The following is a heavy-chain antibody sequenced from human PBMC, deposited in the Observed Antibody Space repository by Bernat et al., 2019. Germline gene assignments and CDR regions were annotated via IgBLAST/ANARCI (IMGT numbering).Heavy chain of an antibody. CDR2: ISYDGSNK. CDR3: GRDRVQGVARGYFDY. D-gene: IGHD3-3*01. J-gene: IGHJ4*02. V-gene: IGHV3-30-3*01. CDR1: GFTFSSYA. Sequence: QVQLVESGGGVVQPGRSLRLSCAASGFTFSSYAMHWVRQAPGKGLEWVAVISYDGSNKYYADSVKGRFTISRDNSKNTLYLQMNSLRAEDTAVYYCGRDRVQGVARGYFDYWGQGTLVTVSS.